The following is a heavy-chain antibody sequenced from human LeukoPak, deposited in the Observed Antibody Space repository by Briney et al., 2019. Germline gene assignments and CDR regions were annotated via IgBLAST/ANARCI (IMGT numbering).Heavy chain of an antibody. V-gene: IGHV3-30*04. J-gene: IGHJ4*02. CDR2: ISFDGRNR. D-gene: IGHD6-13*01. Sequence: GRSLRLSCAASGFTFSSYAMHWVRQAPGKGLEWVALISFDGRNRCYADSVKGRFTISRDNSKNTLYVQMNSLRAEDTAVYYCVRPRGIAAAGIFGAFDYWGQGILVTVSS. CDR3: VRPRGIAAAGIFGAFDY. CDR1: GFTFSSYA.